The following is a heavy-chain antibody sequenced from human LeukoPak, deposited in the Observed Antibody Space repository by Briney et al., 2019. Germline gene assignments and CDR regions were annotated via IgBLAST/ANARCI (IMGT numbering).Heavy chain of an antibody. CDR1: GGSISTYY. Sequence: SETLSLTCTVSGGSISTYYWSWLRQPPGKGLEWIGSMYYSGSTNYKPSLKSRVTISVDTSKNQFPLKLSSVTAADTAVYYCARHAYYYDRSGSYEAFDIWGQGTMVTVSS. D-gene: IGHD3-22*01. V-gene: IGHV4-59*08. CDR3: ARHAYYYDRSGSYEAFDI. J-gene: IGHJ3*02. CDR2: MYYSGST.